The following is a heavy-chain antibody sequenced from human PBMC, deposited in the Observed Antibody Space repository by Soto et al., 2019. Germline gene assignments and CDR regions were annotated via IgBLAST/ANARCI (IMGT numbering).Heavy chain of an antibody. CDR3: ARDRHDRSGYYAHFDS. V-gene: IGHV3-48*02. CDR1: GFTFSSYS. D-gene: IGHD3-22*01. CDR2: ISSSSTI. Sequence: EVQLVESGGGLVQPGGSLRLSCAASGFTFSSYSMNWVRQAPGKGLEWVSYISSSSTIYYADSVKGRFTISRDNAKNSLYLRMNILRDEDTAVYYCARDRHDRSGYYAHFDSWGQGTLVTVSS. J-gene: IGHJ4*02.